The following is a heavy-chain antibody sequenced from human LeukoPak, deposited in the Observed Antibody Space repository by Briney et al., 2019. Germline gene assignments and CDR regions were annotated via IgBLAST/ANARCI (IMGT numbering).Heavy chain of an antibody. D-gene: IGHD2-21*01. V-gene: IGHV4-31*03. CDR2: IYYSGST. CDR1: GGSISSGGYY. Sequence: PSQTLSLTCTVSGGSISSGGYYWSWIRQHPGKGLEWIGYIYYSGSTYYNPSLKSRDTISVDTSKNQFSLKLSSVTAADTAVYYCARARAGLRYGMDVWGQGTTVTVSS. CDR3: ARARAGLRYGMDV. J-gene: IGHJ6*02.